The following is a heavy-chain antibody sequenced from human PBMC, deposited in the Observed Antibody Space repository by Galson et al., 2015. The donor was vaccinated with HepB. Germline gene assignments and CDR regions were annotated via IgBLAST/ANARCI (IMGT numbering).Heavy chain of an antibody. CDR1: EFTFSSYS. Sequence: SLRLSCAASEFTFSSYSMSWVRQAPGKGPEWVSSVSSSSSYIYYADSMKGRFTISRDNAKNLLYLQMHSLRVEDTAMYYCARDALDYYGPQDAFDIWGQGTMVTVSS. CDR2: VSSSSSYI. D-gene: IGHD3-10*01. CDR3: ARDALDYYGPQDAFDI. J-gene: IGHJ3*02. V-gene: IGHV3-21*01.